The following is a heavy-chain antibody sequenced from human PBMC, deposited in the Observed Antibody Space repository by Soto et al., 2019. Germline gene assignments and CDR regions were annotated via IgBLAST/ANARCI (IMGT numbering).Heavy chain of an antibody. CDR2: IWYDGSNK. Sequence: QVQLVESGGGVVQPGRSLRLSCAASGFTFSSYGMHWVRQAPGKGLEWVAVIWYDGSNKYYADSVKGRFTISRDNSKNTLYLQMNSLRAEDTAVYYCARGGVGSIRWLHFDYWGQGTLVTVSS. V-gene: IGHV3-33*01. CDR3: ARGGVGSIRWLHFDY. D-gene: IGHD3-10*01. J-gene: IGHJ4*02. CDR1: GFTFSSYG.